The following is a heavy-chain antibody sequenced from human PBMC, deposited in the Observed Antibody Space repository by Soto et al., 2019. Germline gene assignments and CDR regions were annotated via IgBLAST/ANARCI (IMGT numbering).Heavy chain of an antibody. CDR1: GFRFSSYG. CDR2: ISYDGSNK. D-gene: IGHD2-21*02. J-gene: IGHJ4*02. Sequence: QVQLVESGGGVVQPGRSLRLSCAASGFRFSSYGMHWVCQAPGKGLEWGAVISYDGSNKYYADSVKGRFTISRDNSKNTLYLQMNSLRAEDTAVYYCAKAADAYCGGDCYSFDYWGQGTLVTVSS. CDR3: AKAADAYCGGDCYSFDY. V-gene: IGHV3-30*18.